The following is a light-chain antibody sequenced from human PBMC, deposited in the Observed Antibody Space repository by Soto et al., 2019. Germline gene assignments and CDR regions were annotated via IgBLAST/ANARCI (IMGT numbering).Light chain of an antibody. V-gene: IGKV1-8*01. J-gene: IGKJ4*01. CDR1: QGISSF. Sequence: AIRMAQSPSSLSASTGDRVTITCRASQGISSFLAWYQQKPGKAPKLLIYAASTLQSGVPSRFSGSGSGTDFTLTISCLQPEDVATYYCQQLHSWGVTFGGGTKVDIK. CDR2: AAS. CDR3: QQLHSWGVT.